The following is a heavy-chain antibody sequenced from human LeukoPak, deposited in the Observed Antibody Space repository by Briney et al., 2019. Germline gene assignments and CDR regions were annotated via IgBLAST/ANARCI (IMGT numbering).Heavy chain of an antibody. D-gene: IGHD3-22*01. CDR1: AGSISSTSHH. J-gene: IGHJ4*02. CDR3: ATLDTYYYDSSGYYFDY. CDR2: IYYSGST. Sequence: SETLSLTCTVSAGSISSTSHHWGWIRQPPGKGLEWIGSIYYSGSTYYNPSLKSRVTISVDTSKNQFSLKLSSVTAADTAVYYCATLDTYYYDSSGYYFDYWGQGTLVTVSS. V-gene: IGHV4-39*01.